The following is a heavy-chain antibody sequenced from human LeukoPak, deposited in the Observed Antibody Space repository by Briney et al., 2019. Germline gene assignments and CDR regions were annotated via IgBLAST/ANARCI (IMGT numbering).Heavy chain of an antibody. CDR3: ARVGYSDESIDY. V-gene: IGHV3-7*05. Sequence: PGGSLRLSCAASGFIFSRCWMTWVRPATGKGLEWVANIKPDGSEKKYVDSVKGRFTISRDNAKNSLYLQMSSLRAEDTAVYYCARVGYSDESIDYWGQGTLVTVSS. CDR2: IKPDGSEK. J-gene: IGHJ4*02. D-gene: IGHD4-17*01. CDR1: GFIFSRCW.